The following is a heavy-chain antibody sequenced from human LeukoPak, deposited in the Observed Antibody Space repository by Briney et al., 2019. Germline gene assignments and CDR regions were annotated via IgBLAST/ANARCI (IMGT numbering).Heavy chain of an antibody. CDR3: AKLSLSGRSQSADY. Sequence: GGSLRLSCVASGLTFNSHSMSWVRQAPGMGLEWVSVVSTNGDVTFYADSVKGRFTISRDNSKNTLFLQMNSLRAENTAVYYCAKLSLSGRSQSADYWGQGTLVTVSS. D-gene: IGHD3-10*01. V-gene: IGHV3-23*01. CDR2: VSTNGDVT. CDR1: GLTFNSHS. J-gene: IGHJ4*02.